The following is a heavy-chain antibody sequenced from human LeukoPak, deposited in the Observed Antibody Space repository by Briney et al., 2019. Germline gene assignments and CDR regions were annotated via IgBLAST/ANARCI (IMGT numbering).Heavy chain of an antibody. CDR3: ARTISMADKFSRYYYYYYMDV. CDR1: DGSITNDD. V-gene: IGHV4-59*01. J-gene: IGHJ6*03. CDR2: VHYSGTA. D-gene: IGHD3-10*01. Sequence: SETLSLTCTVSDGSITNDDWSWVRQPPGKGLEFIGHVHYSGTANYKPSLRSRVTISIATSKQQFFLKLKSVTAADTAVYSCARTISMADKFSRYYYYYYMDVWGKGTTVTVSS.